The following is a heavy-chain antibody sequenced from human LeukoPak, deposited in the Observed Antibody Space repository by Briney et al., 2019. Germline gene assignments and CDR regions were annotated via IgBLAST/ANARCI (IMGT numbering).Heavy chain of an antibody. V-gene: IGHV3-48*04. D-gene: IGHD2-15*01. CDR3: ARDPCSGGSCYPPKIDY. CDR2: ISSSSSTI. CDR1: GFTFSSYS. Sequence: GGSLRLSCAASGFTFSSYSMNWVRQAPGKGLEWVSYISSSSSTIYYADSVKGRFTISRDNAKNPLYLQMNSLRAEDTAVYYCARDPCSGGSCYPPKIDYWGQGTLVTVSS. J-gene: IGHJ4*02.